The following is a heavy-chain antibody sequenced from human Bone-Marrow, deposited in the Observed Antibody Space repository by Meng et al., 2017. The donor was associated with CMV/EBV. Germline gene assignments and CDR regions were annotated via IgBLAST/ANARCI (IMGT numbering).Heavy chain of an antibody. CDR1: YTFTGYH. J-gene: IGHJ4*02. Sequence: YTFTGYHIHWVRQAPGQGLEWMGWIDPTRGDTHYAQKFQDRVTVTRDSSVHTAYMELSRLRSDDTAVYYCARDRNYYDSDDYYSLDYWGQGTLVTVSS. D-gene: IGHD3-22*01. CDR3: ARDRNYYDSDDYYSLDY. CDR2: IDPTRGDT. V-gene: IGHV1-2*02.